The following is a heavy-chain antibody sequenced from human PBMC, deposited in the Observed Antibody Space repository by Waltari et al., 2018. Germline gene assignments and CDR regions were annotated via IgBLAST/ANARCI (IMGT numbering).Heavy chain of an antibody. CDR3: ARQGSYYDILTGYSPGAELDY. CDR2: IYHSGST. J-gene: IGHJ4*02. V-gene: IGHV4-38-2*01. CDR1: GYSISSGYY. Sequence: QVQLQESGPGLVKPSETLSLTCAVSGYSISSGYYWGWLRQPPGKGLEWIGSIYHSGSTYYNPSLKSRVTISVDTSKNQFSLKLSSVTAADTAVYYCARQGSYYDILTGYSPGAELDYWGQGTLVTVSS. D-gene: IGHD3-9*01.